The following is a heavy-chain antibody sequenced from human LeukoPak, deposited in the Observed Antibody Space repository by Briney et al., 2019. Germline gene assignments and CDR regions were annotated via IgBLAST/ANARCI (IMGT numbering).Heavy chain of an antibody. CDR3: ARGLLGSIGRFDY. Sequence: ASVKVSCKASGYTFTGYYMHWVRQAPGQGLEWMGWINPNSGGTNYAQKFQGRVTMTRDTSISTAYMELSRLRSDDTAVYYCARGLLGSIGRFDYWGQGTLVTVSS. V-gene: IGHV1-2*02. J-gene: IGHJ4*02. CDR1: GYTFTGYY. CDR2: INPNSGGT. D-gene: IGHD6-19*01.